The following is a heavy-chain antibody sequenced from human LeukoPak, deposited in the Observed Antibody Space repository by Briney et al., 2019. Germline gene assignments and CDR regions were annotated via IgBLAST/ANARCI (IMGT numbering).Heavy chain of an antibody. CDR1: GGSISTGDYY. CDR2: IYYSGST. J-gene: IGHJ4*02. CDR3: ARAPVYSGTYFYC. Sequence: SETLSLTCTVSGGSISTGDYYWSWIRQPPGKGLEWIGYIYYSGSTYYNPSLKSRVIISLDTSKNQFSLKLSSVTAADTAVYYCARAPVYSGTYFYCRGQGTLVSVSS. D-gene: IGHD1-26*01. V-gene: IGHV4-30-4*01.